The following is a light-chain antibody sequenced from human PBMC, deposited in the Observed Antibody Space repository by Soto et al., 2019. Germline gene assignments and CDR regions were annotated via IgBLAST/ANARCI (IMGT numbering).Light chain of an antibody. CDR3: QQYGSSPMFT. CDR1: QSVSSSY. V-gene: IGKV3-20*01. CDR2: GTS. Sequence: EIVLTQSPGTLSLSPGERATLSCRASQSVSSSYLAWYQQKHGQAPRLLIYGTSGRATGIPDRFSGSGSGTDVTLTISRLEPEDFAVYYCQQYGSSPMFTFGPGTKVDIK. J-gene: IGKJ3*01.